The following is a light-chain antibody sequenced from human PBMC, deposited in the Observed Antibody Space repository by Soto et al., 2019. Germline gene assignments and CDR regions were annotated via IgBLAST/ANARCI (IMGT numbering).Light chain of an antibody. CDR1: NSDVGGYNF. Sequence: VLTQPASVSGSPGQSITISCTGTNSDVGGYNFVSWYQQHPGKAPKLMIYEVSDRPSGVSDRFSGSKSGNTASLTISGLQADDEADYYCSSYTSSSTLDVFGAGTKVTVL. J-gene: IGLJ1*01. CDR3: SSYTSSSTLDV. V-gene: IGLV2-14*01. CDR2: EVS.